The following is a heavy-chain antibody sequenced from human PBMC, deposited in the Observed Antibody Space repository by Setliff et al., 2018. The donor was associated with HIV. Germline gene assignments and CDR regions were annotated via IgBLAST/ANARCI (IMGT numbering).Heavy chain of an antibody. D-gene: IGHD2-21*01. CDR3: ARQAGHVGDHFDY. J-gene: IGHJ4*02. CDR1: GGTLSNYA. Sequence: SVKVSCKASGGTLSNYAISWVRQAPGQGLEWVGGIIPMVGFANYEGKFQGRVTIIADASTNTTYLDLTSLRSEDTALYFCARQAGHVGDHFDYWGQGTLVTVSS. V-gene: IGHV1-69*10. CDR2: IIPMVGFA.